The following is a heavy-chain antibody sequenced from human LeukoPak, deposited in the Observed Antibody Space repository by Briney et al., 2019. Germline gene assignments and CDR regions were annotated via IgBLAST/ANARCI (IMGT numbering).Heavy chain of an antibody. CDR2: ILPIIGST. CDR3: ARAHFSAYYGSE. V-gene: IGHV1-69*13. Sequence: ASVKVSCKASGDTFSNYAIDWVRQAPGQGLEWVGGILPIIGSTKNAQQLQDRVTITADESTNTVYMELTSLRSEDTAIYFCARAHFSAYYGSEWGQGTLVTVSS. J-gene: IGHJ4*02. CDR1: GDTFSNYA. D-gene: IGHD3-10*01.